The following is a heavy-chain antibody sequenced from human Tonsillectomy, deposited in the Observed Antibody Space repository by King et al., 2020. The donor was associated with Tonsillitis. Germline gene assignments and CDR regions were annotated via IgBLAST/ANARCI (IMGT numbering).Heavy chain of an antibody. CDR2: IWFDESNK. D-gene: IGHD3-3*01. Sequence: VQLVESGGGVVQPGRSLRLSCAASGFTFSSHGMHWVRQAPGKGLEWVAVIWFDESNKYYADSVKGRFTISRDNSKNTLYLQMNSLRVEDTAVYYCARENRLLSSGYYKHFDYWGQGALVTVSS. CDR1: GFTFSSHG. V-gene: IGHV3-33*08. CDR3: ARENRLLSSGYYKHFDY. J-gene: IGHJ4*02.